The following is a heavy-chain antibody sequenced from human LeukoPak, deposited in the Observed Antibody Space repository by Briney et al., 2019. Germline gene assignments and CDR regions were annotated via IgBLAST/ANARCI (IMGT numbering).Heavy chain of an antibody. V-gene: IGHV5-51*01. J-gene: IGHJ4*02. D-gene: IGHD1-26*01. CDR2: IYPGDSDH. CDR3: ARYSGSSYYFDY. CDR1: GYRFTSYW. Sequence: GASLRISCKGSGYRFTSYWIGWVRQMPGKGLEWMGIIYPGDSDHRYSPSFQGQVTISADKSTSTAYLQWSSLKASDTAMYYCARYSGSSYYFDYWGQGTLVTVSS.